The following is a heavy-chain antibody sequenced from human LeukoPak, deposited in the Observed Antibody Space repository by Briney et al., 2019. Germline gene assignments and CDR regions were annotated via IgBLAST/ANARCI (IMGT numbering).Heavy chain of an antibody. CDR3: AKFSSGWPLDY. Sequence: GGPLRLSCAASGFTFSSYGMHWVRQAPGKGLEWVAVISYDGSNKYYADSVKGRFTISRDNSKNTLYLQMNSLRAEDTAVYYCAKFSSGWPLDYWGQGTLVTVSS. CDR2: ISYDGSNK. D-gene: IGHD6-19*01. J-gene: IGHJ4*02. V-gene: IGHV3-30*18. CDR1: GFTFSSYG.